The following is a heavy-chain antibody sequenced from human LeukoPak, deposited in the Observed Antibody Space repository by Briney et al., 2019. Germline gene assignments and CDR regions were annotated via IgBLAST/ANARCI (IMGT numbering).Heavy chain of an antibody. CDR3: ARARITIFGVVIGYFDY. CDR1: GGSISSYY. Sequence: SETLSLTCTVSGGSISSYYWSWIRQPPGKGLEWIGYIYYSGSTNYNPSLKSRVTISVDTSKNQFSLKLSSVTAADTAVYYCARARITIFGVVIGYFDYWGQGTLVTVSS. CDR2: IYYSGST. D-gene: IGHD3-3*01. V-gene: IGHV4-59*08. J-gene: IGHJ4*02.